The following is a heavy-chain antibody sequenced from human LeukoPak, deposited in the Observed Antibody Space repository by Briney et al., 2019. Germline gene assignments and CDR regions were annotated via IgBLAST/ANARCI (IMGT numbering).Heavy chain of an antibody. CDR1: GFTFSDHY. J-gene: IGHJ5*02. CDR2: SRNKGDSYTT. D-gene: IGHD1-26*01. CDR3: AKSGSPWHNWFDP. V-gene: IGHV3-72*01. Sequence: GGSLRLSCAASGFTFSDHYMDWVRQAPGKGLEWVGRSRNKGDSYTTDYAASVKGRFTISRDHSKILLYLQMNSLKTEDTAVYYCAKSGSPWHNWFDPWGQGTLVTVSS.